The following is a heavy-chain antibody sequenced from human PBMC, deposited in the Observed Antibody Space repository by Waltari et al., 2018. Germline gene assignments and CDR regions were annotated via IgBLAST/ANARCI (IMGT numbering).Heavy chain of an antibody. J-gene: IGHJ6*02. CDR1: GFIFSNYG. Sequence: EVQLLESGGGLVQPGESLRLSCAASGFIFSNYGMAWFRQAPGKGLEWVAAISAPGGAGITFFADAVKGRFTSSRDDSKNTLYLQMNTLRAEDTAVYYCAKRLWSGYYPGGAAMDVWGQGTTVTVSS. CDR3: AKRLWSGYYPGGAAMDV. D-gene: IGHD3-3*01. V-gene: IGHV3-23*01. CDR2: ISAPGGAGIT.